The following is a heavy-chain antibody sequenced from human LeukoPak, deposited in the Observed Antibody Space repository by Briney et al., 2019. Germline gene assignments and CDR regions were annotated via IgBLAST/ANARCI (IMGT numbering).Heavy chain of an antibody. CDR2: INPSGGST. Sequence: ASVKVSCKASGYTFTSYYMRWVRQAPGQGLEWMGIINPSGGSTSYAQKFQGRVTMTRDTSTSTVYMELSSLRSEDTAVYYCATAYCSSTSCPTSALRFNAFDIWGQGTMVTVSS. D-gene: IGHD2-2*01. CDR3: ATAYCSSTSCPTSALRFNAFDI. V-gene: IGHV1-46*01. J-gene: IGHJ3*02. CDR1: GYTFTSYY.